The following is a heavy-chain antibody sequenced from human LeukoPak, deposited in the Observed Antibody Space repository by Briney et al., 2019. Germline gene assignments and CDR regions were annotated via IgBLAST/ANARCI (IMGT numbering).Heavy chain of an antibody. Sequence: SVKVSCKASGGTFSSYAISWVRQAPGQGIEWMGGIIPIFGTANYAQKFQGRVTLTRDMSTSTDYLELSSLRSEDTAVYYCARDNSVRDEAWWFSPWGQGTLVTVSS. D-gene: IGHD5-24*01. J-gene: IGHJ5*02. V-gene: IGHV1-69*05. CDR1: GGTFSSYA. CDR3: ARDNSVRDEAWWFSP. CDR2: IIPIFGTA.